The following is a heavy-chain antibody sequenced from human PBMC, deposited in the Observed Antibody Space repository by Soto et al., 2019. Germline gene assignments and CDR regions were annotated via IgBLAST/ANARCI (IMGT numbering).Heavy chain of an antibody. D-gene: IGHD6-19*01. V-gene: IGHV3-30-3*01. CDR2: ISYDGSNK. CDR1: GFTFSSYA. Sequence: GGSLRLSCAASGFTFSSYAMHWVRQAPGKGLEWVAVISYDGSNKYYADSVKGRFTISRDNSKNTLYLQMNSLRAGDTAVYYCARDQPPHRSGWSGPEYYYYGMDVWGQGTTVTVSS. CDR3: ARDQPPHRSGWSGPEYYYYGMDV. J-gene: IGHJ6*02.